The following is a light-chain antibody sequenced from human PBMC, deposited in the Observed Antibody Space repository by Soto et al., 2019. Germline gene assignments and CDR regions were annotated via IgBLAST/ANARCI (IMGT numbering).Light chain of an antibody. J-gene: IGLJ1*01. CDR2: EVS. Sequence: QSALTQPPSASGSPGQSVTISCTGTSSDVGAYNYDSWYQQLPGKAPKLIIYEVSKRPSGVPDRFSGSKSGNTASLTVSELQAEDKADYYCTSYAGTYSFFYVFGTGTKVTVL. CDR3: TSYAGTYSFFYV. CDR1: SSDVGAYNY. V-gene: IGLV2-8*01.